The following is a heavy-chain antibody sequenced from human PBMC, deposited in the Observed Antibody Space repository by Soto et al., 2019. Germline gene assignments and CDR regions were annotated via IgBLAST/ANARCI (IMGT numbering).Heavy chain of an antibody. CDR3: ARVVDIVVVPAAMGSLYYYYGMDV. Sequence: SVKVSCKASGGTFSSYAISWVRQAPGQGLEWMGGIIPIFGTANYAQKFQGRVTITADESTSTAYMELSSLRSEDTAVYYCARVVDIVVVPAAMGSLYYYYGMDVWGQGTTVTVSS. J-gene: IGHJ6*02. V-gene: IGHV1-69*13. CDR2: IIPIFGTA. CDR1: GGTFSSYA. D-gene: IGHD2-2*03.